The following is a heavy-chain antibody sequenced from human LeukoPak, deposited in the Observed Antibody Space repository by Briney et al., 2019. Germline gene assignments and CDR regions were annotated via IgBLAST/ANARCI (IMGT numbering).Heavy chain of an antibody. V-gene: IGHV4-59*01. J-gene: IGHJ5*01. D-gene: IGHD6-13*01. CDR2: IYYSGST. CDR3: ARVIAAVGWFDS. Sequence: SETLSLTCSVSGGSISSYYWSWIRQPPGKGLEWIGYIYYSGSTNYNPSLKSRVTISVDTSKNQFSLKLSSVTAADTAVYYCARVIAAVGWFDSWGQGTLVTVSS. CDR1: GGSISSYY.